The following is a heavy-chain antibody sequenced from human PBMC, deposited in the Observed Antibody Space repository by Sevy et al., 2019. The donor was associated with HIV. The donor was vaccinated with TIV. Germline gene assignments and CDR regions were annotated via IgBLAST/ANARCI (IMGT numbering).Heavy chain of an antibody. CDR2: INHSGST. Sequence: SETLSLTCAVYGGSFSGYYWSWIRQPPGKGLEWIGEINHSGSTNYNPSLKSRVTISVDTSKNQFSLKLSSVTAADTAVYYCAGSSPTPKFDYWGQRTLVTVSS. V-gene: IGHV4-34*01. CDR1: GGSFSGYY. J-gene: IGHJ4*02. D-gene: IGHD6-13*01. CDR3: AGSSPTPKFDY.